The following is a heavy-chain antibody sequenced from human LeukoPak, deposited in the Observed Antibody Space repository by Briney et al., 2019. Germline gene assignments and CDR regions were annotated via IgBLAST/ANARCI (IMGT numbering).Heavy chain of an antibody. J-gene: IGHJ4*02. Sequence: SETLSLTCTVSGGSISSYYWSWIRQPPGKGQEWIGRIYTSGSTNYNPSLKGRVTISVDTSKNQFSLKLSSVTAADTAVYYCARAGGSGQWGYYFDYWGQGTLVTVSS. CDR3: ARAGGSGQWGYYFDY. D-gene: IGHD3-10*01. CDR2: IYTSGST. V-gene: IGHV4-4*08. CDR1: GGSISSYY.